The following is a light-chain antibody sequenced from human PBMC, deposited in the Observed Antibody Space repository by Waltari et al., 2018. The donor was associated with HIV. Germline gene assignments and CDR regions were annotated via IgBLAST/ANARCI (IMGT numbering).Light chain of an antibody. Sequence: QSVLTQSPSASGTPGQRVIISCSGSSSNIGSNSVNWYQQLPGTAPKLLIYSNNERLSGVPDRFSGSKSGTSASLAISGLQSEDEADYHCAAWDDSLNGPVFGGGTKLTVL. J-gene: IGLJ2*01. V-gene: IGLV1-44*01. CDR1: SSNIGSNS. CDR2: SNN. CDR3: AAWDDSLNGPV.